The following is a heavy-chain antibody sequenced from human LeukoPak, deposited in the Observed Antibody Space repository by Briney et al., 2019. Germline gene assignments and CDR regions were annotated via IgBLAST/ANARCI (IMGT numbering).Heavy chain of an antibody. CDR3: ARVSFDSSGYYFFDF. J-gene: IGHJ4*02. Sequence: GGSLRLSCAASGFTFSSYAMSWVRQAPGKGLEWVSAISGSGGSTYYADSVKGRFTISRDNSKNTLYLQMSSLRAEDTAVYYCARVSFDSSGYYFFDFWGQGTLVTVSS. CDR1: GFTFSSYA. V-gene: IGHV3-23*01. D-gene: IGHD3-22*01. CDR2: ISGSGGST.